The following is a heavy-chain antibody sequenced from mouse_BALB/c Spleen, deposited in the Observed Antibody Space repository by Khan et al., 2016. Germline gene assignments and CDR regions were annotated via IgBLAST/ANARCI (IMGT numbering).Heavy chain of an antibody. Sequence: VQLQESGPGLVAPSQSLSITCTVSGFSLTGFSVNWVRQPPGKGLEWLGMIWGDGSTDYNSALKSRLSFNKDDSKSQVFLKMNSLQTDDTARYYCASSYDYDGGFAYWGQGTLVTVSA. CDR3: ASSYDYDGGFAY. CDR1: GFSLTGFS. J-gene: IGHJ3*01. CDR2: IWGDGST. V-gene: IGHV2-6-7*01. D-gene: IGHD2-4*01.